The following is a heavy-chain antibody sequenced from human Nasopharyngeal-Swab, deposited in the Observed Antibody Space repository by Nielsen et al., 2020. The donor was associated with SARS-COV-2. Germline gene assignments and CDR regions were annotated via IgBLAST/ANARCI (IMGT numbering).Heavy chain of an antibody. CDR3: ASSSSEKRGHDS. CDR1: GRSISGSDW. V-gene: IGHV4-4*02. D-gene: IGHD6-6*01. J-gene: IGHJ4*02. Sequence: SETLSLTCAVSGRSISGSDWWSWVRQPPGTGLEWIGETSPDGGTNYNPSLKGRVIVSVDRSKNLFSLSLKSVTAADTAVYYCASSSSEKRGHDSWGQGTLVTVSS. CDR2: TSPDGGT.